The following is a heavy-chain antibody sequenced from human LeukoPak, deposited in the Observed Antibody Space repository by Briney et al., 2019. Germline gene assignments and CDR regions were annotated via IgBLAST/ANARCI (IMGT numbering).Heavy chain of an antibody. D-gene: IGHD6-13*01. CDR3: ARGRAGIAAAGFDY. CDR1: GFTFSMSS. CDR2: ISFDGANK. Sequence: QPGVSLRLSCATSGFTFSMSSMHWVRLAPGKGLEWLAGISFDGANKFSGDSVKGRFSISRDNSKNTLYLQMNSLGLDDTAVYFCARGRAGIAAAGFDYWGQGTLVTVSS. J-gene: IGHJ4*02. V-gene: IGHV3-30*04.